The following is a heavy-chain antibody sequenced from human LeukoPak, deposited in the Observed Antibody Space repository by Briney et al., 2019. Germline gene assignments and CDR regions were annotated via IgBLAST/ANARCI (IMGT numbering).Heavy chain of an antibody. Sequence: ASVTVSCKASGYTFTSYGISWVRQAPGQGLEWMGWISAYNGNINYAQKLQGRVTMTTDTSTSTAYMELRSLRSDDTAVYYRARDSYGSGSYTFDPWGQGTLVTVSS. CDR3: ARDSYGSGSYTFDP. CDR2: ISAYNGNI. D-gene: IGHD3-10*01. CDR1: GYTFTSYG. V-gene: IGHV1-18*01. J-gene: IGHJ5*02.